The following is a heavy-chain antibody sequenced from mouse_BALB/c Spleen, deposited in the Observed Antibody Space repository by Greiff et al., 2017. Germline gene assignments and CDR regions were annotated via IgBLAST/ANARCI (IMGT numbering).Heavy chain of an antibody. Sequence: EVKLVESGGDLVKPGGSLKLSCAASGFTFSSYGMSWVRQTPDKRLEWVATISSGGSYTYYPDSVKGQFTISRDNAKNTLYLQMSSLKSEDTAMYYCALGFDYWGQGTTLTVSS. J-gene: IGHJ2*01. V-gene: IGHV5-6*02. CDR1: GFTFSSYG. D-gene: IGHD4-1*01. CDR2: ISSGGSYT. CDR3: ALGFDY.